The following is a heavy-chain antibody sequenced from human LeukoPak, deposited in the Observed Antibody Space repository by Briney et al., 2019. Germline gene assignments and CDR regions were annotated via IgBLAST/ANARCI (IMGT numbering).Heavy chain of an antibody. CDR1: GFTFSSYG. J-gene: IGHJ4*02. D-gene: IGHD5-18*01. CDR3: ARGELSYGYFVRDQGY. V-gene: IGHV3-30*02. CDR2: IRYDGSNK. Sequence: GSLRLSCAASGFTFSSYGMHWIRQAPGKGLEWVAFIRYDGSNKYYADSVKGRFTISRDNAKNTLYLQMNSLRAEDTAVYYCARGELSYGYFVRDQGYWGQGTLVTVSS.